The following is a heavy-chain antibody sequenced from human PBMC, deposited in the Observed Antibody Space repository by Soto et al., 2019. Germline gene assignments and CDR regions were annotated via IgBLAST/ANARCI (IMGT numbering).Heavy chain of an antibody. CDR1: GGSIRTGDYY. CDR2: VYYTGTT. V-gene: IGHV4-39*02. J-gene: IGHJ4*02. Sequence: PSETLSLTCTVSGGSIRTGDYYWVWIRQTPGRGLEWMGRVYYTGTTYYTPSLQRRVTMSADTSKNTFFLELSSVTAADTAVYYCVRGPPIVMGTNIVPRNYYFDYWGQGTLVTVSS. CDR3: VRGPPIVMGTNIVPRNYYFDY. D-gene: IGHD2-21*01.